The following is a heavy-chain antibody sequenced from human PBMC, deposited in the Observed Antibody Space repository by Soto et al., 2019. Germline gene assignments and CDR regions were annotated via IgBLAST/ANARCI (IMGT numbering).Heavy chain of an antibody. Sequence: TFTSYAMHWVRQAPGQRLEWMGWINAGNGNPKYSQKFQGRVTITRDTSASTAYMELSSLRSEDTAVYYCAREDYHYDFWSGYPPGVWGKGTTVTVSS. CDR2: INAGNGNP. CDR3: AREDYHYDFWSGYPPGV. D-gene: IGHD3-3*01. J-gene: IGHJ6*04. CDR1: TFTSYA. V-gene: IGHV1-3*01.